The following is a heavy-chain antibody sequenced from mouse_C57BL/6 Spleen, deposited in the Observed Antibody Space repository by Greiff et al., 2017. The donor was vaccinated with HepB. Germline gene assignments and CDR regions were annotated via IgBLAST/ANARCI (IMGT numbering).Heavy chain of an antibody. CDR1: GFTFRDAW. J-gene: IGHJ2*01. CDR2: IRNKANNHAT. CDR3: TRPAYYSNYGFFDY. V-gene: IGHV6-6*01. D-gene: IGHD2-5*01. Sequence: EVKLVESGGGLVQPGGSMKLSCAASGFTFRDAWMDWVRQSPEKGLEWVAEIRNKANNHATYYAESVKGRFTISRDDSKSSVYLQMNSLRAEDTGIYYCTRPAYYSNYGFFDYWGQGTTLTVSS.